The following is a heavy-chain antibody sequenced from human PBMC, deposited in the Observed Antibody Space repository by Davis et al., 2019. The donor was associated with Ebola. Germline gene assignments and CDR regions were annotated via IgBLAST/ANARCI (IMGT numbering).Heavy chain of an antibody. CDR2: IDPSDSYT. D-gene: IGHD5-12*01. CDR1: GYSFTSYW. CDR3: ARQFSGGYDYYYYYYMDV. J-gene: IGHJ6*03. V-gene: IGHV5-10-1*01. Sequence: PGGSLRLSCKGSGYSFTSYWISWVRQMPGKGLEWMGRIDPSDSYTNYSPSFQGHVTISADKSISTAYLQWSSLKASDTAMYYCARQFSGGYDYYYYYYMDVWGKGTTVTVSS.